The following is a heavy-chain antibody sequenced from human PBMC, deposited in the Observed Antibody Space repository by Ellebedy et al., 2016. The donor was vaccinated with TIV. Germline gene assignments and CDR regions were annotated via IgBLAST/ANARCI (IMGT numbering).Heavy chain of an antibody. CDR1: GFTFSLNW. J-gene: IGHJ4*02. CDR2: ISSSCSSFI. D-gene: IGHD2-21*02. Sequence: GGSLRLSCAASGFTFSLNWMTWVRQAPGKGLEWIAYISSSCSSFIYYADSVKGRFTIARDNAKNSLYLQMNRLRAEGTAIYYCARLPPRGHCGGDCYIGWGQGTLVTVSS. CDR3: ARLPPRGHCGGDCYIG. V-gene: IGHV3-21*05.